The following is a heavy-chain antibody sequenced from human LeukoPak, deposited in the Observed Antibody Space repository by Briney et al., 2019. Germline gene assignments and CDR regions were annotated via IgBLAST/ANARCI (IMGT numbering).Heavy chain of an antibody. CDR1: GFTFSRYD. CDR2: ISYDGINK. Sequence: GGSLRLSCAASGFTFSRYDMYWVRQAPGKGLEWVAFISYDGINKDYADSVKGRLTISRDNSKNTLYLQMNSLRVEDTGVYYCATPREGGSRDFDYWGQGTLVTVSS. V-gene: IGHV3-30-3*01. D-gene: IGHD6-13*01. J-gene: IGHJ4*02. CDR3: ATPREGGSRDFDY.